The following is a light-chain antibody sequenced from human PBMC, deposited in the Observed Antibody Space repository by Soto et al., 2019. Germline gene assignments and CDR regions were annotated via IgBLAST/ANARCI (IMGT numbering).Light chain of an antibody. CDR3: QQSYSTPIS. J-gene: IGKJ5*01. CDR1: QSSSSH. CDR2: TAS. V-gene: IGKV1-39*01. Sequence: DIRMTQSPSSLSASVGNTVTIPCRASQSSSSHLNWYQQKPGKAPNLLRYTASNLQRGVPSRFSGSGSGTDVTLTISSLQPEDFATDYCQQSYSTPISFGQGTRLEIK.